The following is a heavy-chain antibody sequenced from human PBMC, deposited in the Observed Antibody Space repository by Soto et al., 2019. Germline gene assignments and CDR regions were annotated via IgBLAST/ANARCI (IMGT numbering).Heavy chain of an antibody. Sequence: QVQLVQSGAEVKKPGSSVKVSCKASGGTFSSYAISWVRQAPGQGLEWMGGIIPIFGTANYAQKFQGRVTITADESRSTAYMELSSLRSEGTAVYYCGAVEAPYYYYGMDVWGQGTTVTVSS. CDR3: GAVEAPYYYYGMDV. CDR1: GGTFSSYA. V-gene: IGHV1-69*12. J-gene: IGHJ6*02. CDR2: IIPIFGTA. D-gene: IGHD6-19*01.